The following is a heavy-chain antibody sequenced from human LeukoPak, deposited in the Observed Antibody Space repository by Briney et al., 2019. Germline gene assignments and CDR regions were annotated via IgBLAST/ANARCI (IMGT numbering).Heavy chain of an antibody. V-gene: IGHV3-30-3*01. CDR2: VSSDGDTK. J-gene: IGHJ4*02. CDR3: ARETYYYGSSGYEVIGNFDY. CDR1: GFTFRTYA. Sequence: GGSLRLSCAASGFTFRTYAIHWVRQAPDKGLEWVAVVSSDGDTKFYADSVKGRFTISRDNSKNTLYLQMNSLRAEDTAVYYCARETYYYGSSGYEVIGNFDYWGQGTLVAVSS. D-gene: IGHD3-22*01.